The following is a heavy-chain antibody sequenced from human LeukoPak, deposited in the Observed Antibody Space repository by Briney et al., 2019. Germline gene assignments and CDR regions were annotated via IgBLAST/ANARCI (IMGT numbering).Heavy chain of an antibody. D-gene: IGHD5-12*01. J-gene: IGHJ4*02. V-gene: IGHV3-13*01. CDR1: RFTFSSYD. CDR2: IGTAGDT. Sequence: GGSLRLSCAASRFTFSSYDMHWVRQATGKGLEWVSAIGTAGDTYYPGSVKGRFTISRENAKNSLYLQMNSLRAGDTAVYYCARALIYGGYDYWGQGTLVTVSS. CDR3: ARALIYGGYDY.